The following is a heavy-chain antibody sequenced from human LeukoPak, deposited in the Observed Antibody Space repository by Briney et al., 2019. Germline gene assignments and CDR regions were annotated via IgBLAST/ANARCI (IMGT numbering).Heavy chain of an antibody. V-gene: IGHV3-11*06. CDR1: EFTFSDYY. Sequence: GGSLRLSCAASEFTFSDYYMNSIRQAPGKGLEWVSYISSSSSYTKYADSVKGRFTISRDNAKNSLYLQMNSLRAEDTAVYYCARDSRLDGDYEYYFYYGMDVWGKGTTVTVSS. D-gene: IGHD4-17*01. CDR2: ISSSSSYT. CDR3: ARDSRLDGDYEYYFYYGMDV. J-gene: IGHJ6*04.